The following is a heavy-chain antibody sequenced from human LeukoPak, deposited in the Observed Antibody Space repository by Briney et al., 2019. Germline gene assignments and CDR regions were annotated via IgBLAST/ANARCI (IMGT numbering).Heavy chain of an antibody. CDR1: GGSISSSTDY. D-gene: IGHD6-19*01. CDR3: ARGGWLVFFRGDYFDY. Sequence: TPSETLSLTCTVSGGSISSSTDYWGWIRQPPGKGLEWIGSISYSGHTYSEKSNYNPSLKSRVTISVDPPKNQFSLKLSSVTAADTAVYYCARGGWLVFFRGDYFDYWGQGTLVTVSS. J-gene: IGHJ4*02. V-gene: IGHV4-39*07. CDR2: ISYSGHT.